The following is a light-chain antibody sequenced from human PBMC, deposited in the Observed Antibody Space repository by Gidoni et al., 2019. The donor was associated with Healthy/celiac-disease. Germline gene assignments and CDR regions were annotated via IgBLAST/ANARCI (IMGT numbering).Light chain of an antibody. V-gene: IGKV1-39*01. CDR3: QQSYSTPLYT. J-gene: IGKJ2*01. CDR1: QSISSY. CDR2: AAS. Sequence: GDRVTITCRASQSISSYLNWYQQKPGKAPKHLIYAASSLQSGVPSRFSGSGSGTDFTLTISSLQPEDFATYYCQQSYSTPLYTFGQGTKLEIK.